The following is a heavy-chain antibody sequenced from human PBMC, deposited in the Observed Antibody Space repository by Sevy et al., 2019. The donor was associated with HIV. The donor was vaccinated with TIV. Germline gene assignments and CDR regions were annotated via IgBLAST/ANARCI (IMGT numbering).Heavy chain of an antibody. D-gene: IGHD3-16*02. Sequence: ASVKVSCKASGGTFSSYAISWVRQAPGQGLEWMGGIIPIFGTANYAQKFQGRVTITADESTSTAYMELSSPRSEDTAVYYCARADLGELSTTGYYYYYYGMDVWGQGTTVTVSS. J-gene: IGHJ6*02. V-gene: IGHV1-69*13. CDR2: IIPIFGTA. CDR3: ARADLGELSTTGYYYYYYGMDV. CDR1: GGTFSSYA.